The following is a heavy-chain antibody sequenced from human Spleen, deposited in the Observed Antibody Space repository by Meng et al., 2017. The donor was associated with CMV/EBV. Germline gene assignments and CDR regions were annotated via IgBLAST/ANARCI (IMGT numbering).Heavy chain of an antibody. CDR2: ISSSSSYI. CDR3: ARARITMVRGDFDY. D-gene: IGHD3-10*01. J-gene: IGHJ4*02. Sequence: GGSLRLSCAASGFTFSSYAMSWVRQAPGKGLEWVSSISSSSSYIYYADSVKGRFTISRDNAKNSLYLQMNSLRAEDTAVYYCARARITMVRGDFDYWGQGTLVTVSS. CDR1: GFTFSSYA. V-gene: IGHV3-21*01.